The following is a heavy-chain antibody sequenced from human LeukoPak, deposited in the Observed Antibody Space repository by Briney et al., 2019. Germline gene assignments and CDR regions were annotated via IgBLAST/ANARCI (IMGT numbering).Heavy chain of an antibody. J-gene: IGHJ4*02. CDR2: INHSGST. CDR3: ARHRRIQLWKRNFDY. CDR1: GGSFSGYY. Sequence: PSETLSLTCAVYGGSFSGYYWSWIRQPPGKGLEWIGEINHSGSTNYNPSLKSRVTISVDTSKNQFSLKLSSVTAADTAVYYCARHRRIQLWKRNFDYWGQGTLVTVSS. D-gene: IGHD5-18*01. V-gene: IGHV4-34*01.